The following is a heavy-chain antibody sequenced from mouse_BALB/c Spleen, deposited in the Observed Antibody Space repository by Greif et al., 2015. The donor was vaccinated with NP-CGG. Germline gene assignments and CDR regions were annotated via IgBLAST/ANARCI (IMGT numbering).Heavy chain of an antibody. CDR3: ARDYGSSYWYFDV. CDR1: GFTFSDYG. D-gene: IGHD1-1*01. CDR2: ICDLGYSI. V-gene: IGHV5-15*02. Sequence: GPLVEAGGGFVQPGGARKLSLAAPGFTFSDYGQAGGRQAPGKGAGGVGFICDLGYSIYYADTVTGRFTISRENAKNTLYLEMSSLRSEDTAMYYCARDYGSSYWYFDVWGAGTTVTVSS. J-gene: IGHJ1*01.